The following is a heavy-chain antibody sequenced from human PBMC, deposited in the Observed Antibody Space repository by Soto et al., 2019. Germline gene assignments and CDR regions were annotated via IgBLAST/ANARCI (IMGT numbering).Heavy chain of an antibody. CDR3: ARGLVYCTNGVCLIPRPHSYYYMDV. CDR2: MNPNSGNT. D-gene: IGHD2-8*01. CDR1: GYTFTSYD. J-gene: IGHJ6*03. Sequence: ASVKVSCKASGYTFTSYDINWVRQATGQGLEWMGWMNPNSGNTGYAQKFQGRVTMTRNTSISTAYMELSSLRSEDTAVYYCARGLVYCTNGVCLIPRPHSYYYMDVWGKGTTVTVSS. V-gene: IGHV1-8*01.